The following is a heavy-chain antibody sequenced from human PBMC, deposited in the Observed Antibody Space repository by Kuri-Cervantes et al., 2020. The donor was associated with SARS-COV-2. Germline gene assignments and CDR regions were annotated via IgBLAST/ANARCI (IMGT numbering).Heavy chain of an antibody. Sequence: ASVKVSCKASGYTFTSYGISWVRQAPGQGLEWMGWISAYNGNTNYAQKLQGRVTMTTDTSTSTAYMELRSLRSDDTAVYYCARSRPPVVVPAALRPLDYWGQGTLVTVSS. CDR2: ISAYNGNT. CDR1: GYTFTSYG. J-gene: IGHJ4*02. D-gene: IGHD2-2*01. CDR3: ARSRPPVVVPAALRPLDY. V-gene: IGHV1-18*01.